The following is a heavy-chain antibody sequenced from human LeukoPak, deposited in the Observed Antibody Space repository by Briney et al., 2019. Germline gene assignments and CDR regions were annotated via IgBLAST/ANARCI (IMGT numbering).Heavy chain of an antibody. CDR3: ATYYYDSSGYYRAGYYFDY. CDR1: GGTFSSYA. V-gene: IGHV1-69*04. CDR2: IIPIFGIA. Sequence: ASVKVSCKASGGTFSSYAISWVRQAPGQGLEWMGRIIPIFGIANYAQKFQGRVTITADKFTSTAYMELSSLRSEDTAVYYCATYYYDSSGYYRAGYYFDYWGQGTLVTVSS. D-gene: IGHD3-22*01. J-gene: IGHJ4*02.